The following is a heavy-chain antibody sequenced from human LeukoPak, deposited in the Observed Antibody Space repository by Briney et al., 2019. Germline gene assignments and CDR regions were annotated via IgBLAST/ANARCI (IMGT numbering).Heavy chain of an antibody. CDR1: GFTFSRYA. J-gene: IGHJ4*02. CDR3: AKDRNNAGTYIDY. V-gene: IGHV3-30*18. CDR2: IFYDGSYK. D-gene: IGHD1-14*01. Sequence: GRSLRLSCAASGFTFSRYAMHWVRQAPGKVLEWVAIIFYDGSYKYFADSVKGRFTISRDNSKNTLFLQMNSLISEDTAVYYCAKDRNNAGTYIDYWGQGTLVTVSS.